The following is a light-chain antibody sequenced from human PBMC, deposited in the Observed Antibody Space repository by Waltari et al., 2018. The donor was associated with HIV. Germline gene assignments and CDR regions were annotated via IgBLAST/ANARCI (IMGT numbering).Light chain of an antibody. Sequence: DIQMPQSPSSLSASVGDRVTIPCRASQTISTYINWYQQKPGKAPKLLIYGAFSLQSGVPSGFSGSGSGTDFTLTITSLQPEDFATYYCQQSYKIPLIFGGGTKVEL. V-gene: IGKV1-39*01. CDR2: GAF. CDR3: QQSYKIPLI. CDR1: QTISTY. J-gene: IGKJ4*01.